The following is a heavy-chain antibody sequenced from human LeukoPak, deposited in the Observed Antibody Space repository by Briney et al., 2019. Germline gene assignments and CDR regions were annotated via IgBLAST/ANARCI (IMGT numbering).Heavy chain of an antibody. CDR3: ARGGSTWSNNYYYMDV. D-gene: IGHD6-13*01. V-gene: IGHV4-59*01. CDR1: GSSISNYY. J-gene: IGHJ6*03. Sequence: SETLSLTCTVSGSSISNYYWSWIRQPPGKGLEWIGYIYYSGSTNYNPSLKSRVTISVDTSKNQFSLKLSSVTAADTAVYYCARGGSTWSNNYYYMDVWGKGTTVTISS. CDR2: IYYSGST.